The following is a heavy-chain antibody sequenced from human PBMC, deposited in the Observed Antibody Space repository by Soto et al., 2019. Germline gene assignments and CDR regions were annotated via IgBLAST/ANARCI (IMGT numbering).Heavy chain of an antibody. Sequence: ASVKVSCKASGYTFTSYYMHWVRQAPGQGLEWMGWINPNSGGTNYAQKFQGWVTMTRDTSISTAYMELSRLRSDDTAVYYCARGTYYDILTGSRGTDAFDIWGQGTMVTVSS. V-gene: IGHV1-2*04. CDR3: ARGTYYDILTGSRGTDAFDI. D-gene: IGHD3-9*01. J-gene: IGHJ3*02. CDR1: GYTFTSYY. CDR2: INPNSGGT.